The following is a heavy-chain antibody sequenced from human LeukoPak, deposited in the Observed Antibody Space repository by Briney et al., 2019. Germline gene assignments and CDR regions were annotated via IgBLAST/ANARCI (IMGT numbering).Heavy chain of an antibody. D-gene: IGHD3-10*01. J-gene: IGHJ4*02. CDR2: IHYSGST. Sequence: SETLSLTCTVSGGSISNYYWSWTRQPPGKGLEWIGYIHYSGSTDYNPSLRSRVTISLDASKNQFSLILSSVTAADTAMYYCARFLYGSGNDYWGQGTLVTVSS. V-gene: IGHV4-59*01. CDR1: GGSISNYY. CDR3: ARFLYGSGNDY.